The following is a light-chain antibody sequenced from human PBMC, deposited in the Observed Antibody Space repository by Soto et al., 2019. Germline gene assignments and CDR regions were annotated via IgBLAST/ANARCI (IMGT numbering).Light chain of an antibody. CDR1: SSNIGINP. V-gene: IGLV1-44*01. CDR3: AAWDASLVCVV. CDR2: TNN. J-gene: IGLJ3*02. Sequence: QSALTQPPSASGTPGQRVTISCTGTSSNIGINPVSWYQHLPGTAPKVLIFTNNQRPSGVPDRVSGSKSGTSASLAISGLRSEDGAHYYCAAWDASLVCVVLGGGT.